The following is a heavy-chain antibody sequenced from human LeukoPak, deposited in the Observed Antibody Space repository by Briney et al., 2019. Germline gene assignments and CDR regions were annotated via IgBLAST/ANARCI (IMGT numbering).Heavy chain of an antibody. CDR3: ALIHGGNGDY. J-gene: IGHJ4*02. V-gene: IGHV3-74*01. CDR1: GFTFSSYW. Sequence: GGSLRLSCAASGFTFSSYWMHWVRQAPGKGLVWVSRINTDGRSTNYADSVKGRFTISRDNAKNTLYLQMNSLRAEDTAVYYCALIHGGNGDYWGQGTLVTVSS. CDR2: INTDGRST. D-gene: IGHD4-23*01.